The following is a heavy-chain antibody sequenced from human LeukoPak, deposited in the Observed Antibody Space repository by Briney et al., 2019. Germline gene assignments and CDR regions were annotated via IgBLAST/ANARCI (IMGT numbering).Heavy chain of an antibody. CDR3: ARDSSYCSGGSCYSGWFDP. CDR1: GGSISSYY. CDR2: IYYSGST. J-gene: IGHJ5*02. V-gene: IGHV4-59*01. D-gene: IGHD2-15*01. Sequence: PSETLSLTCTVSGGSISSYYWSWIRQPPGKGLEWIGYIYYSGSTNYNPSLKSRVTISVKTSKNQFSLKLSSVTAADTAVYYCARDSSYCSGGSCYSGWFDPWGQGTLVTVSS.